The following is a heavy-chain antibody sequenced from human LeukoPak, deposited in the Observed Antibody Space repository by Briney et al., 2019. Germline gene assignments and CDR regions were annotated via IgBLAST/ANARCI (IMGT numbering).Heavy chain of an antibody. CDR3: ARGGPYNWLDP. CDR1: GYSINTYY. Sequence: PSETLSLTCTVSGYSINTYYWSWIRQPPGKGLEWIGFISSSGATTSNPSLRSRVTISLDRSTNEFSLSRKSVTAADTAMYYCARGGPYNWLDPWGQGTLVTVSS. V-gene: IGHV4-59*01. J-gene: IGHJ5*02. CDR2: ISSSGAT.